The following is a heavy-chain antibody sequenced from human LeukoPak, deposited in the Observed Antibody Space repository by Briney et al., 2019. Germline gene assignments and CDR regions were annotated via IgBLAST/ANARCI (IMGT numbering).Heavy chain of an antibody. V-gene: IGHV1-69*06. CDR1: VGTFIIYA. CDR2: IIPIFGTA. Sequence: SVKVSCKASVGTFIIYAISWVRQAPGQGLEWMGRIIPIFGTANYAQNFQGRVTITADKSTSTAYMELSSLRSEDTAVYYCARDPIVVVITIGAFDIWGQGTMVTVSS. J-gene: IGHJ3*02. CDR3: ARDPIVVVITIGAFDI. D-gene: IGHD3-22*01.